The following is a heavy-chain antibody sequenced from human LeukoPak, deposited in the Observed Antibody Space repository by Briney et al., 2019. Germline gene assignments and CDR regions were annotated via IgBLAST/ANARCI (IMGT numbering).Heavy chain of an antibody. Sequence: GGSLRLSCAASGFTFSSYGMHWVRQAPGKGLEWVAAISYDGSNKYYEDSVKGRITISRDNSKNTQYLQMNSLRAEDTAVYYCAKGYCGGDCPFDYWGQGTLVTVSS. D-gene: IGHD2-21*01. V-gene: IGHV3-30*18. J-gene: IGHJ4*02. CDR2: ISYDGSNK. CDR1: GFTFSSYG. CDR3: AKGYCGGDCPFDY.